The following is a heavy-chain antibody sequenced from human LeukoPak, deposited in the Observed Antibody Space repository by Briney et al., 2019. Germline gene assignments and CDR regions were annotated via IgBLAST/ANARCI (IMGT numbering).Heavy chain of an antibody. V-gene: IGHV3-7*01. CDR3: ARDPLTPYDYCMDV. D-gene: IGHD3-9*01. Sequence: GGSLRLSCAASGFIFSNYWMSWVRQAPGKGLEWVAKIKHDGTEQYYVDSVKGRFTISRDNAKNSLYLQMNSLRVEDKAVYYCARDPLTPYDYCMDVWGKGTTVTVSS. CDR1: GFIFSNYW. J-gene: IGHJ6*03. CDR2: IKHDGTEQ.